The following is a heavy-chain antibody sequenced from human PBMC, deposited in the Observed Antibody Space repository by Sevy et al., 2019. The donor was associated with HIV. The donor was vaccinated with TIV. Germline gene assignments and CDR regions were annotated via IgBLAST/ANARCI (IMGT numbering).Heavy chain of an antibody. CDR2: TRDRRHSYTT. V-gene: IGHV3-72*01. J-gene: IGHJ4*02. D-gene: IGHD3-3*01. Sequence: GGSLRLSCVASGFTFSDHYMDWVRQAPGKGLEWVGRTRDRRHSYTTEYAGSVRGRFTISRDDSKSSLYLQMNSLKIEDTAVYYCARVYDTPWPKSYFDYWGQGTLVTVSS. CDR3: ARVYDTPWPKSYFDY. CDR1: GFTFSDHY.